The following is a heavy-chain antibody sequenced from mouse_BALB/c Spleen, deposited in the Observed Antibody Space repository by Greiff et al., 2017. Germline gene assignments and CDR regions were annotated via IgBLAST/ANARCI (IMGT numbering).Heavy chain of an antibody. V-gene: IGHV5-9-3*01. D-gene: IGHD2-10*02. CDR2: ISSGGSYT. J-gene: IGHJ4*01. CDR1: GFTFSSYA. Sequence: DVQLVESGGGLVKPGGSLKLSCAASGFTFSSYAMSWVRQTPEKRLEWVATISSGGSYTYYPDSVKGRFTISRDNAKNTLYLQMSSLRSEDTAMYYCARQYGNYERSYAMDYWGQGTSVTVSS. CDR3: ARQYGNYERSYAMDY.